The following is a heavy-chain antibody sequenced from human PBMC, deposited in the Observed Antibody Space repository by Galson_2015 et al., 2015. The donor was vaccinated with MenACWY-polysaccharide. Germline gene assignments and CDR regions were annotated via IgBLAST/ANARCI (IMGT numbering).Heavy chain of an antibody. CDR2: IKQVGSEK. CDR3: ERERWVRGVFFDQ. Sequence: ALRLSCAASGFTFSNFWMSWVRQAPGKELEWVASIKQVGSEKYPVDSVEGRFTISRDNAAKSLFLQMNSLRAEDTAVYYCERERWVRGVFFDQWGQGTLVTVSS. J-gene: IGHJ4*02. CDR1: GFTFSNFW. D-gene: IGHD3-10*01. V-gene: IGHV3-7*01.